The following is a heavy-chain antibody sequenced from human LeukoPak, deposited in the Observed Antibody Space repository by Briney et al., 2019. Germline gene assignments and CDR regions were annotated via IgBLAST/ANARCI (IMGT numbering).Heavy chain of an antibody. J-gene: IGHJ4*02. V-gene: IGHV3-21*01. CDR1: GGSISSSS. Sequence: ETLSLTCTVSGGSISSSSSYWGWIRQPPGKGLEWVSSISSSSSYIYYADSVKGRFTISRDNAKNSLYLQMNSLRAEDTAVYYCARGPDNWNDVIGDDYWGQGTLVTVSS. CDR2: ISSSSSYI. CDR3: ARGPDNWNDVIGDDY. D-gene: IGHD1-20*01.